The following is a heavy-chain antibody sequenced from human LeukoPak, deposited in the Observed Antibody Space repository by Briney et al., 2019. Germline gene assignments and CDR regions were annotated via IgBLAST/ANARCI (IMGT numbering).Heavy chain of an antibody. CDR3: AGLGVMVLVYQFEY. Sequence: SETLSLTCAVSGGSITSSKYFWGWIRQPPGKELELIGIISYSGSTDYNPSLKSRVTISTDTTTNQFSLKLTSVTAADTAVYYCAGLGVMVLVYQFEYWGRGTPVTVSS. V-gene: IGHV4-39*07. CDR2: ISYSGST. CDR1: GGSITSSKYF. D-gene: IGHD2-8*01. J-gene: IGHJ4*02.